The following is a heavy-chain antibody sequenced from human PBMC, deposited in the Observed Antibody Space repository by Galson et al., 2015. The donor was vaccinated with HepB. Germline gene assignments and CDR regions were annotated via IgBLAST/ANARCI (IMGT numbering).Heavy chain of an antibody. CDR3: ARETIGSEEKFDF. Sequence: SLRLSCAASGFTFSDYYMSWIRQAPGKGLEWISYISDSSTYTNYADSVKGRFTISRDNAKNSLYLQMNSLRAEDTAVYYCARETIGSEEKFDFWGQGALVTVSS. D-gene: IGHD5-12*01. J-gene: IGHJ4*02. CDR2: ISDSSTYT. V-gene: IGHV3-11*05. CDR1: GFTFSDYY.